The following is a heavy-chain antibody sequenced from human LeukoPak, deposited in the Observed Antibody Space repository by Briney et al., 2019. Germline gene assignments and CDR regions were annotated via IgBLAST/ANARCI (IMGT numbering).Heavy chain of an antibody. Sequence: SETLSLTCSVSGYSISSDYYWGWIRQPPGKGLEWIGVIDGSGSTHYNPSLKSRVAISVDTSKNQFSLKLSSVTAADTAVYFCARDGPSRPFTIWGRGTLVTVSS. V-gene: IGHV4-38-2*02. CDR3: ARDGPSRPFTI. CDR1: GYSISSDYY. D-gene: IGHD5-24*01. CDR2: IDGSGST. J-gene: IGHJ4*02.